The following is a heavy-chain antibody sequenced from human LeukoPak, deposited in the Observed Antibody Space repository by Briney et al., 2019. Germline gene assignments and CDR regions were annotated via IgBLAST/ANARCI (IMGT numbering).Heavy chain of an antibody. CDR3: AKSARFCTNDVCYTNYYYGMDV. Sequence: GRSLRLSCAASGFTFSSYDMHWVRQAPGKGLEWVAVISYDGSNKYYADSVKGRFTIPRDNSKNTLSLQMHSLRAEDTAVYYCAKSARFCTNDVCYTNYYYGMDVWGQGTTVTVSS. J-gene: IGHJ6*02. V-gene: IGHV3-30*18. CDR1: GFTFSSYD. D-gene: IGHD2-8*01. CDR2: ISYDGSNK.